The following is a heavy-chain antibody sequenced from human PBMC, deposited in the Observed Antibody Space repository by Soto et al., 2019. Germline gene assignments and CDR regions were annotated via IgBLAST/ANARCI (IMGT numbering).Heavy chain of an antibody. CDR2: ITGNAGRT. CDR3: AYDSSGYSYFDY. Sequence: GGSLRLSCAASGFTFSDYAMSWVRQAPGKGLEWVSSITGNAGRTYYADPVKGRFTISRDNSKNTLYLQMNSLRAEDTAVYYCAYDSSGYSYFDYWGQGTLVTVSS. CDR1: GFTFSDYA. V-gene: IGHV3-23*01. D-gene: IGHD3-22*01. J-gene: IGHJ4*02.